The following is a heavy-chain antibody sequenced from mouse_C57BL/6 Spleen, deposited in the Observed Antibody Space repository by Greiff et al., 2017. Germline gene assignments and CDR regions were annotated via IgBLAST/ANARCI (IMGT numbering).Heavy chain of an antibody. Sequence: VQLQQSGAELVRPGASVTLSCKASGYTFTDYEMHWVKQTPVHGLEWIGAIDPETGGTAYNQKFKGKAILTADKSSSTAYMELLSLTSEDSAVYYCTKYYGSSYAMDYWGQGTSVTVSS. CDR2: IDPETGGT. CDR3: TKYYGSSYAMDY. D-gene: IGHD1-1*01. CDR1: GYTFTDYE. V-gene: IGHV1-15*01. J-gene: IGHJ4*01.